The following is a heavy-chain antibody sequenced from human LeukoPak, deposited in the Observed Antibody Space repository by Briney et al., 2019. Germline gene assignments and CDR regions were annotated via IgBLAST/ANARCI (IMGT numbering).Heavy chain of an antibody. J-gene: IGHJ4*02. Sequence: SETLSLTCAVYGGSFSGYYWSWIRQPPGKGLEWLGEINHSGSTNYNPSLKSRVTISVDTSKNQFSLNLSSATAADTAVYYCARGLLFGGYYFDYWGQGTLVTVSS. CDR2: INHSGST. CDR3: ARGLLFGGYYFDY. V-gene: IGHV4-34*01. CDR1: GGSFSGYY. D-gene: IGHD3-10*02.